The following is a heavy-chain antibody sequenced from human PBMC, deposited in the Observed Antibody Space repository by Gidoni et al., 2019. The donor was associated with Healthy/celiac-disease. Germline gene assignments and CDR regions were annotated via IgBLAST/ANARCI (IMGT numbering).Heavy chain of an antibody. CDR1: GCTLSDYY. CDR3: ARVATGYSSSWYFDY. D-gene: IGHD6-13*01. CDR2: ISSSGSTI. Sequence: QLQLVESGGGLVKPGGSLRLSCAAPGCTLSDYYMSWIRQAPGKGLEWVSYISSSGSTIYYADYVKGRFTISRDNAKNSLYLQMNSLRAEDTAVYYCARVATGYSSSWYFDYWGQGTLVTVSS. V-gene: IGHV3-11*01. J-gene: IGHJ4*02.